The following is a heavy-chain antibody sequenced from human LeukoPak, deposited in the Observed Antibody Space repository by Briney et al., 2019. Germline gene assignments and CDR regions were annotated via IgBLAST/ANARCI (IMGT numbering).Heavy chain of an antibody. CDR1: GYTFTGYY. V-gene: IGHV1-2*02. D-gene: IGHD6-19*01. Sequence: ASMKVSCKASGYTFTGYYMHWVRQAPGQGLEWMGWINPNSGGTNYAQKFQGRVTMTRDTSISTAYMELSRLRSDDTAVYYCARDGSGWLGWFDPWGQGTLVTVSS. CDR3: ARDGSGWLGWFDP. J-gene: IGHJ5*02. CDR2: INPNSGGT.